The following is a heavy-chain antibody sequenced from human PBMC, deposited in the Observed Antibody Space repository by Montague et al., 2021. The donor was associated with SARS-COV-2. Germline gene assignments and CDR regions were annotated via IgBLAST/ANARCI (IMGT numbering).Heavy chain of an antibody. Sequence: SETLSLTCAVYDGSFSDYSWTGIRQPPGKGLEWIGEINHRGSTNYNPFLKSRVTISVDTSKNQFSLKMTSVTAADTAVYYCARGRQHINMVVVVVTGGEYYFDFWGQGTLVAVSS. CDR1: DGSFSDYS. CDR3: ARGRQHINMVVVVVTGGEYYFDF. CDR2: INHRGST. J-gene: IGHJ4*02. V-gene: IGHV4-34*01. D-gene: IGHD3-22*01.